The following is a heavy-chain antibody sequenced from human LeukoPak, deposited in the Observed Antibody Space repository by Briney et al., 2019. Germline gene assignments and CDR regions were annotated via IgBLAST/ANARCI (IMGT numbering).Heavy chain of an antibody. D-gene: IGHD3-10*01. CDR2: INHSGST. CDR1: GGSFSGYY. Sequence: PSETLSLTCAVYGGSFSGYYWSWIRQPPGKGLEWIGEINHSGSTSYNPSLKSRVTISVDTSKNQFSLKLSSVTAADTAVYYYARRSYSTLRSNWFDPWGQGTLVTVSS. J-gene: IGHJ5*02. CDR3: ARRSYSTLRSNWFDP. V-gene: IGHV4-34*01.